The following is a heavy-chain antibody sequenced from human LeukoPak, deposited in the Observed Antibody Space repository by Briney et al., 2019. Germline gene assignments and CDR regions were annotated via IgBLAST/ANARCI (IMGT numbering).Heavy chain of an antibody. D-gene: IGHD2-2*01. CDR1: GGSISSGDYY. Sequence: SETLSLTCTVSGGSISSGDYYWSWIRQPPGKGLEWIGYIYYSGSTYYNPSLKSRVTISVDTSKNQFSLKLSSVTAADTAVYYCARDTYQLRNSRGDNYWGQGTLVTVSS. J-gene: IGHJ4*02. CDR2: IYYSGST. CDR3: ARDTYQLRNSRGDNY. V-gene: IGHV4-30-4*08.